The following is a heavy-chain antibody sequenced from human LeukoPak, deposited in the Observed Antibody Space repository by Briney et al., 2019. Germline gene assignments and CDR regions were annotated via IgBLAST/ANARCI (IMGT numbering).Heavy chain of an antibody. Sequence: PGRSLRLSCAASGFTFSSYAMHWVRQAPGKGLEWVAVISYDGSNKYYADSVKGRFTISRDNSKNTLYLQMNSLRAEDTAVYYCARDHPYYDIFVHRGYYYGMDVWGQGTTVTVSS. J-gene: IGHJ6*02. D-gene: IGHD3-9*01. CDR2: ISYDGSNK. V-gene: IGHV3-30*04. CDR1: GFTFSSYA. CDR3: ARDHPYYDIFVHRGYYYGMDV.